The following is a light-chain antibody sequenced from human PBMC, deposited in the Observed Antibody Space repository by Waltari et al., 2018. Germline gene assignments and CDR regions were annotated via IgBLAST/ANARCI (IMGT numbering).Light chain of an antibody. CDR1: SSDVGGYNY. CDR3: TSCAGSHNWV. J-gene: IGLJ2*01. Sequence: QSALTQPPSASGSPGQSVTISCTGTSSDVGGYNYVSWYQHHPGKAPKLMISEVNKRPSVVRDRFSGSKSGNTSSLTVSGLQADDEADYYCTSCAGSHNWVFGGGTKLTVL. V-gene: IGLV2-8*01. CDR2: EVN.